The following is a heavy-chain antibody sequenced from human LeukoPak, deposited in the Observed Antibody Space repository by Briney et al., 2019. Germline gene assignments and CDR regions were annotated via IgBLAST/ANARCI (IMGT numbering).Heavy chain of an antibody. Sequence: PGGSLRLSCAASGFTFSSYNMNWVRQAPGKGLEWVSYISSSGSTIYYADSVKGRFTISRDNAKNSLYLQMNSLRAEDTAVYYCARDSYYDSSLDYWGQGTLVTVSS. D-gene: IGHD3-22*01. CDR2: ISSSGSTI. V-gene: IGHV3-48*04. CDR1: GFTFSSYN. J-gene: IGHJ4*02. CDR3: ARDSYYDSSLDY.